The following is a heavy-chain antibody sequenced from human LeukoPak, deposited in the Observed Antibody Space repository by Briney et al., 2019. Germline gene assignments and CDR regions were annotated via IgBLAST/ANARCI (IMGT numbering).Heavy chain of an antibody. CDR1: GYTFTSYD. CDR2: MNPNSGNT. D-gene: IGHD2-15*01. Sequence: ASXKVSCKASGYTFTSYDINWVRQATGQGLEWMGWMNPNSGNTGYAQKLQGRVPMTRNTSISTAYMELSSPRSEDTAVYYCARGVGYCSGGSCYYTTVYNWFDPWGQGTPVTVSS. CDR3: ARGVGYCSGGSCYYTTVYNWFDP. V-gene: IGHV1-8*01. J-gene: IGHJ5*02.